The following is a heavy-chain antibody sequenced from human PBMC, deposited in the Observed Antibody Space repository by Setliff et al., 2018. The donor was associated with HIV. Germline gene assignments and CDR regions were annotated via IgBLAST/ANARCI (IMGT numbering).Heavy chain of an antibody. CDR3: ATEPGYSSTWYSESFQH. V-gene: IGHV1-24*01. D-gene: IGHD6-13*01. CDR2: FDPEDGEA. J-gene: IGHJ1*01. Sequence: ASVKVSCKISGYTLTELSIHGVRQAPAKGLEWMANFDPEDGEAFYAQKFQGRLTMTEDTSPDTAYMELSSLRSDDTAMYYCATEPGYSSTWYSESFQHWGQGTVVTVSS. CDR1: GYTLTELS.